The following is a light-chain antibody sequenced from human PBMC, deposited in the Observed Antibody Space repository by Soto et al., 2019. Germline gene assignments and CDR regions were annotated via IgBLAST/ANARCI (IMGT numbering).Light chain of an antibody. CDR2: TAS. J-gene: IGKJ1*01. CDR1: QSISSW. V-gene: IGKV1-5*03. Sequence: IQVIQSPPTMSKSVGDRVTITFRASQSISSWLAWYQQKPGKAPKLLIYTASSLESGVPSRFSGSGSGTEFTLTISSLQPDDFATYYCQQYNSAWTFGQGTKVDI. CDR3: QQYNSAWT.